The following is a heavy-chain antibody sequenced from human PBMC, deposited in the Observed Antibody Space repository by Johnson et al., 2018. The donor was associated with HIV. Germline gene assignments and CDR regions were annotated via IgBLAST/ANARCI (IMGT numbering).Heavy chain of an antibody. CDR1: GFTFSSYG. CDR3: AKGRSSTPWEHAFDI. D-gene: IGHD1-1*01. CDR2: ISYDGSNK. Sequence: QEQLVESGGGVVQPGRSLRLSCAASGFTFSSYGMHWVRQAPGKGLEWVAVISYDGSNKYYADSVKGRFTISRDNSKNTLYLQMNSLRGEDTAVYYCAKGRSSTPWEHAFDIWGQGTMVTVSS. V-gene: IGHV3-30*18. J-gene: IGHJ3*02.